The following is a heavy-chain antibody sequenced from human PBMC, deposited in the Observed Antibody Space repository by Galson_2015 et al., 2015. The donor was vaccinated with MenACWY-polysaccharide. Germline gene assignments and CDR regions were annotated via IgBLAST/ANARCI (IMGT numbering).Heavy chain of an antibody. Sequence: CAISGDSVSSHSAAWNWFRQSPSRGLEWLGRTYYRSKWSNNYAVSLRSRITINADTSKNQFSLQLNSMTPEDTAVYYCARDMNGDVGLDYWGQGTLVTVSS. V-gene: IGHV6-1*01. D-gene: IGHD7-27*01. J-gene: IGHJ4*02. CDR1: GDSVSSHSAA. CDR2: TYYRSKWSN. CDR3: ARDMNGDVGLDY.